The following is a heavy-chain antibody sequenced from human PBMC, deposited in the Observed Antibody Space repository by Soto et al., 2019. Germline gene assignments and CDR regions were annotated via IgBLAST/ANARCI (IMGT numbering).Heavy chain of an antibody. CDR1: GDYIHVGGYY. J-gene: IGHJ5*02. Sequence: QVQLQESGPGLVKPSQTLSLTCSVSGDYIHVGGYYWTWIRQRPGKGLEWMGYTYYTGKTYYNPSLESRLTMSVDRSKNQFPLRLTSVTAADTAVYFCGRDLTSNANCIDPWGQGTLVTVSS. CDR2: TYYTGKT. CDR3: GRDLTSNANCIDP. D-gene: IGHD2-2*01. V-gene: IGHV4-30-4*01.